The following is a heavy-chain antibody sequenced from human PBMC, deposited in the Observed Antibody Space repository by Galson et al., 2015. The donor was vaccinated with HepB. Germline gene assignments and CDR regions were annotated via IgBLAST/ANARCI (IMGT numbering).Heavy chain of an antibody. D-gene: IGHD3-10*01. Sequence: SLRLSCAASGFTFSGYWMHWVRQAPGKGLVWVLRIFPDTLNTNYADSVKGRFTVSTDNAKNTLHLQMHSLRAEDTGVYYCVRDGFGSADYWGQGTPVTVSS. CDR1: GFTFSGYW. CDR3: VRDGFGSADY. J-gene: IGHJ4*02. CDR2: IFPDTLNT. V-gene: IGHV3-74*01.